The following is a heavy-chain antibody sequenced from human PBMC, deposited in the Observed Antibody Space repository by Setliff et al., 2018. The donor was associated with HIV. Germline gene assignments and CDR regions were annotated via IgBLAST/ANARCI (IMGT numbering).Heavy chain of an antibody. D-gene: IGHD3-16*01. CDR2: LWRDEVGE. J-gene: IGHJ1*01. CDR1: GFSLSAHG. Sequence: PGGSLRLSCAASGFSLSAHGMHWVRQAPGEGLEWVSLLWRDEVGEYYADSVKGRFSISRDRSRNTVSLQMSSLRVEDTAMYYCGNKGGQVWGPGTQVTVSS. V-gene: IGHV3-33*01. CDR3: GNKGGQV.